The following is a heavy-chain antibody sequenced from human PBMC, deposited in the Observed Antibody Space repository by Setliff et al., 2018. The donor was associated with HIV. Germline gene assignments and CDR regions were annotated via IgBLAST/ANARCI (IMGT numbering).Heavy chain of an antibody. V-gene: IGHV4-39*07. CDR2: IYYSGST. Sequence: SETLSLTCTVSGGSISNSRYYWSWIRQPPGKGLEWIGSIYYSGSTYYNPSLKSRVTISVDTSKNQFSLKLSSVTAADTAVYYCASAGPYCGDDCPYNWLTPWGQGTLVTVSS. CDR1: GGSISNSRYY. D-gene: IGHD2-21*02. CDR3: ASAGPYCGDDCPYNWLTP. J-gene: IGHJ5*02.